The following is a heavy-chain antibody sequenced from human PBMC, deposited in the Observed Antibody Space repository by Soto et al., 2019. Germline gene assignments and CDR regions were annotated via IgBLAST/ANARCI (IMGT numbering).Heavy chain of an antibody. CDR2: IYSGGST. CDR3: ALGYSYGNMDY. V-gene: IGHV3-53*01. Sequence: PGGSLRLSCAASGFTVSRNYMSWVRQAPGKGLEWVSVIYSGGSTYYADSMKGRFTISRDNSKNTLYLQMNSLRAEDTAVYYCALGYSYGNMDYWGQGTLVTVSS. J-gene: IGHJ4*02. CDR1: GFTVSRNY. D-gene: IGHD5-18*01.